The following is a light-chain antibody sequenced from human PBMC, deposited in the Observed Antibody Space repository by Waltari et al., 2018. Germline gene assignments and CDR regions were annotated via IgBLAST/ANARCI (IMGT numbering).Light chain of an antibody. CDR2: KNT. V-gene: IGLV3-27*01. CDR1: VLAKNS. Sequence: SYELTQPSSVSVFPGQTARIACSGDVLAKNSARWFQRKPGQAPVILLYKNTERASEIPGRFSGSKSGTPVTLTISGAQVEDEADYHCYSAADNTWVFGGGTKLTVL. CDR3: YSAADNTWV. J-gene: IGLJ3*02.